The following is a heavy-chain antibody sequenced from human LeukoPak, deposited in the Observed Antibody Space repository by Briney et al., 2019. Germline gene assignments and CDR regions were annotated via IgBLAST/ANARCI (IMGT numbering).Heavy chain of an antibody. CDR1: GFTFSSYW. V-gene: IGHV3-7*03. CDR3: ARGFRGYSGYDLGAFDI. J-gene: IGHJ3*02. Sequence: GGSPRLSCAASGFTFSSYWMSWVRQAPGKGLEWVANIKQDGSEKYYVDSVKGRFTISRDNAKNSLYLQMNSLRAEDTAVYYCARGFRGYSGYDLGAFDIWGQGTMVTVSS. D-gene: IGHD5-12*01. CDR2: IKQDGSEK.